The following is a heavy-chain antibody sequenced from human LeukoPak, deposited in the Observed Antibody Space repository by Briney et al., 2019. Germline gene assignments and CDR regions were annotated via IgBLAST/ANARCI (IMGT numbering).Heavy chain of an antibody. CDR1: GFTFSDYY. V-gene: IGHV3-11*04. Sequence: GGSLRLSCAASGFTFSDYYVSWIRQAPGKGLEWVSYVSSSGSIISYADSAKGRFTVSRDNAKNSLYLQMNSLRAEDTAVYYCAREKGTVFDYWGQGAPVTISS. CDR3: AREKGTVFDY. CDR2: VSSSGSII. J-gene: IGHJ4*02. D-gene: IGHD4-17*01.